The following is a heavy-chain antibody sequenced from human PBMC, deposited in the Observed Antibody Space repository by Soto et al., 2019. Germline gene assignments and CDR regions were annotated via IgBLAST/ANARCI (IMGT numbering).Heavy chain of an antibody. CDR2: ISGSGGST. V-gene: IGHV3-23*01. J-gene: IGHJ4*02. CDR1: GFTFRSYS. Sequence: GGSLRLSCAASGFTFRSYSMNWVRQAPGKGLEWVSAISGSGGSTYYADSVKGRFTISRDNSKKTLYLQKKSLRAEDTAVYYCAKRDTMLVLVIPPGLGLFDYCAQRTLVIGSS. CDR3: AKRDTMLVLVIPPGLGLFDY. D-gene: IGHD3-22*01.